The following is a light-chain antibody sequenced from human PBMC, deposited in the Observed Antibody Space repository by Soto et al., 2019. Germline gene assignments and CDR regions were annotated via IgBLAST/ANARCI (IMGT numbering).Light chain of an antibody. CDR2: GAS. Sequence: EIVLTQSPGTLSLSPGERATLSCRASQSVSSNLAWYQQKRGQAPRLLIYGASTRATGIPARFSGSGSGTEFTLTINSLQSEDFAVYYCQQYDNWPPITFGQGTRLEI. J-gene: IGKJ5*01. V-gene: IGKV3-15*01. CDR3: QQYDNWPPIT. CDR1: QSVSSN.